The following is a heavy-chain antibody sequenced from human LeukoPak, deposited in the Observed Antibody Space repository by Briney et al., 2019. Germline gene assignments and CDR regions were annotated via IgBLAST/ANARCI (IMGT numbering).Heavy chain of an antibody. J-gene: IGHJ4*02. Sequence: GGSLRLSCAASGFTFSSYAMSWVRQAPGKGLEWVASIKHDGSEKYYVDSVRGRFTISRDNTMNSLYLQMSSLRAEDTAVYYCATDRGWRTSGYYLYYFEYWGQGTLVTVSS. D-gene: IGHD3-3*01. CDR2: IKHDGSEK. CDR3: ATDRGWRTSGYYLYYFEY. CDR1: GFTFSSYA. V-gene: IGHV3-7*01.